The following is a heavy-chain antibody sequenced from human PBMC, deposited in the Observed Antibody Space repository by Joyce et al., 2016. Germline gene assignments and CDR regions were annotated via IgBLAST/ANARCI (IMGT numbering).Heavy chain of an antibody. Sequence: DVQLVQSGAEVKNTGESLRISCKGSGYTFTNYWITWVRQMPGKGLEWVGRIEPNDSYTNYSPSFQGHVTFSTDNYISTAYLQWSSLKASDTAMFYCARHRDIRTAMADAFDIWGQGTMVTVSS. CDR2: IEPNDSYT. J-gene: IGHJ3*02. CDR3: ARHRDIRTAMADAFDI. CDR1: GYTFTNYW. V-gene: IGHV5-10-1*03. D-gene: IGHD5-18*01.